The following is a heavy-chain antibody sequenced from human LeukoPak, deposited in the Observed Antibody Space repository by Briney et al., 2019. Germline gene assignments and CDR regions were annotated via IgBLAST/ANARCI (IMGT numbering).Heavy chain of an antibody. CDR3: ARHLSCSSTSCYRESFDY. D-gene: IGHD2-2*02. Sequence: GASVKVSCKASGYTFTGYYMHWLRQAPGQGLEWMGWINPNSGGTNYAQKFQGRVTMTRDTSISTAYMELSRLRSDDTAVYYCARHLSCSSTSCYRESFDYWGQGTLVTVSS. J-gene: IGHJ4*02. CDR2: INPNSGGT. CDR1: GYTFTGYY. V-gene: IGHV1-2*02.